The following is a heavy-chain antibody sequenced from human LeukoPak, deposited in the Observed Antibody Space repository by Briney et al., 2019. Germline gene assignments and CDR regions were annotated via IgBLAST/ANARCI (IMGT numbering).Heavy chain of an antibody. D-gene: IGHD2-2*01. CDR2: INPSGGST. J-gene: IGHJ4*02. CDR3: ARDSWAVGMPDY. Sequence: GASVKVSCKASGYTFTSYDINWVRQATGQGLEWMGIINPSGGSTSYAQKFQGRVTMTRDTSTSTVYMELSSLRSEDTAVYYCARDSWAVGMPDYWGQGTLVTVSS. CDR1: GYTFTSYD. V-gene: IGHV1-46*01.